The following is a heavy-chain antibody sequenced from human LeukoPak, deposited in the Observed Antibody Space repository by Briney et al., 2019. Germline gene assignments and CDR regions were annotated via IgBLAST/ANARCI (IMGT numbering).Heavy chain of an antibody. CDR3: ARGPQLDDAFDI. Sequence: PSETLSLTCAVYGGSFSGYYWSWIRQPPGKGLEWIGEINHSGSTNYNPSLKSRVTISVDTSKNQFSLKLSSVTAADTAVYYCARGPQLDDAFDIWGQGTMVTVSS. CDR1: GGSFSGYY. D-gene: IGHD6-6*01. V-gene: IGHV4-34*01. CDR2: INHSGST. J-gene: IGHJ3*02.